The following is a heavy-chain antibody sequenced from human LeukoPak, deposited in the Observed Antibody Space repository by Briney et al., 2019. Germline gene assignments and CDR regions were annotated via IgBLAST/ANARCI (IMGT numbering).Heavy chain of an antibody. D-gene: IGHD6-13*01. CDR2: IYYSGST. CDR3: ASRAAGAFDY. CDR1: GGSFSSSSYY. V-gene: IGHV4-39*01. Sequence: SETLSLTFTVSGGSFSSSSYYWGWIRQPPGKGLEWIVSIYYSGSTYYNPSLKSRVSISIDTSKNQFSLNLSSVTAADTAVYYCASRAAGAFDYWGQGTLVTVSS. J-gene: IGHJ4*02.